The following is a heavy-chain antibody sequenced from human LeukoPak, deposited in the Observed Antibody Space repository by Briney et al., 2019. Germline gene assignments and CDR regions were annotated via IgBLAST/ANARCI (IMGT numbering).Heavy chain of an antibody. CDR1: GYTFHDYA. J-gene: IGHJ4*02. CDR3: ARDSLGGDY. Sequence: PGGSLRLSCAASGYTFHDYAMHWVRQAPGKGLEWLAVIWNDGSKKFYAASVKGRFSISRDNSKNTLYLQMNSLRAEDTAVYYCARDSLGGDYWGQGTLVTVSS. D-gene: IGHD3-16*01. V-gene: IGHV3-33*08. CDR2: IWNDGSKK.